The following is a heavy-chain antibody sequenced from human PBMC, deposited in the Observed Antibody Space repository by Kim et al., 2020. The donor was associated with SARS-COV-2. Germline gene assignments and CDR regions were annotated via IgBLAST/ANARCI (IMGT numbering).Heavy chain of an antibody. CDR1: GGTFSSYA. CDR2: IIPIFGTA. Sequence: SVKVSCKASGGTFSSYAISWVRQAPGQGLEWMGGIIPIFGTANYAQKFQGRVTITADKSTSTAYMELSSLRSEDTAVYYCARVVGGSYWSYYGMDVWGQGTTVTVSS. J-gene: IGHJ6*02. CDR3: ARVVGGSYWSYYGMDV. V-gene: IGHV1-69*06. D-gene: IGHD1-26*01.